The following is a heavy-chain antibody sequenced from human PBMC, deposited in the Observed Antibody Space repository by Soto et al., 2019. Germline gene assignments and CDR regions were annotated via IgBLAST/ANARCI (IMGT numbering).Heavy chain of an antibody. V-gene: IGHV3-11*01. CDR1: GFFFTDYF. J-gene: IGHJ4*02. CDR3: ARQLERRVGAASH. D-gene: IGHD1-26*01. CDR2: ISPSGDVT. Sequence: QVQLAESGGGLVKSGGSLTLSCSTSGFFFTDYFMSWIRQAPGKGLEWVSYISPSGDVTHYADSVKGRFTISRDNTKKYLFLQMSSLRDDDTAVYYCARQLERRVGAASHWGQGTRVSVSS.